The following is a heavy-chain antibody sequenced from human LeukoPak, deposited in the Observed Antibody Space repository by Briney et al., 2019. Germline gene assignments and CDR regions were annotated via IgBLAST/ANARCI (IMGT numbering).Heavy chain of an antibody. CDR3: TRVNRDAFDI. Sequence: PGGSLRLSCAASGLTFSSYSFNWVRQAPGKGLEWVSSITPTSSYIYYADSVKGRFTISRDNAKNSLYLQMNSLRAEDTAVYYCTRVNRDAFDIWGQGTMVTVSS. J-gene: IGHJ3*02. CDR2: ITPTSSYI. V-gene: IGHV3-21*04. CDR1: GLTFSSYS.